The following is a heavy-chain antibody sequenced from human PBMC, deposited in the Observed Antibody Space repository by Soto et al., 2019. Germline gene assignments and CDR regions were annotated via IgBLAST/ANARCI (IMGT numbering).Heavy chain of an antibody. V-gene: IGHV3-21*01. J-gene: IGHJ4*02. D-gene: IGHD6-13*01. CDR1: GFTFSSYS. Sequence: GGSLRLSCAASGFTFSSYSMNWVRQAPGKGLEWVSSISSSSSYIYYADSVKGRFTISRDNAKNSLYLQMNSLRAEDTAVYYCARDLFAAAGLYYFDYWGQGTLVTVSS. CDR3: ARDLFAAAGLYYFDY. CDR2: ISSSSSYI.